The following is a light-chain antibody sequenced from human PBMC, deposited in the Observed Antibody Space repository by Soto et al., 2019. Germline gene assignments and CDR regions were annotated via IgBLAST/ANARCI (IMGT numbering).Light chain of an antibody. Sequence: NFMLTQPHSVSESPGKTVTISCIGSGGSIATNYVQWYQQRPGSAPITAIYEDNQRPSGVPDRFSGSIDSSSNSASLTISGLKTEDEADYYCQSYDANYVVFGGGTKLTVL. CDR1: GGSIATNY. V-gene: IGLV6-57*02. CDR3: QSYDANYVV. J-gene: IGLJ2*01. CDR2: EDN.